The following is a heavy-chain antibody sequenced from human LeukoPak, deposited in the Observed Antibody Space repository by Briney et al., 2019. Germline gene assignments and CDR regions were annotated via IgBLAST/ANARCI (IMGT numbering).Heavy chain of an antibody. D-gene: IGHD6-13*01. J-gene: IGHJ4*02. CDR2: INPNSGGT. Sequence: ASVKVSCKASGYTFTGYYMHWVRQAPGQGLEWMGWINPNSGGTNYAQKFQGRVTMTRDTFISTAYMELSRLRSDDTAVYYCARGFKRQQLVLGYWGQGTLVTVSS. CDR1: GYTFTGYY. CDR3: ARGFKRQQLVLGY. V-gene: IGHV1-2*02.